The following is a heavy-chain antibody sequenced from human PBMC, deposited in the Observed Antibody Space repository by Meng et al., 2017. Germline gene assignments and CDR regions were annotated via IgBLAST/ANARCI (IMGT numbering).Heavy chain of an antibody. Sequence: QLVEPGGGVVQPGRSLRLSCVASGFTFSSYAMHWVRQAPGKGLEWVAVISYDGSNKYYADSVKGRFTISRDNSKNTLYLQMNSLRAEDTAVYYCARGPQTSIAVDYWGQGTLVTVSS. D-gene: IGHD6-19*01. CDR3: ARGPQTSIAVDY. V-gene: IGHV3-30*01. CDR1: GFTFSSYA. CDR2: ISYDGSNK. J-gene: IGHJ4*02.